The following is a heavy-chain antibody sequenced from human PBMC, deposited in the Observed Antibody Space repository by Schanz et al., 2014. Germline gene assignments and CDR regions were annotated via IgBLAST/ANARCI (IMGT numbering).Heavy chain of an antibody. CDR3: ARDGEAAAGCDY. J-gene: IGHJ4*02. CDR1: GYTFTSYD. CDR2: MNSKTGNT. D-gene: IGHD6-13*01. V-gene: IGHV1-8*01. Sequence: QVQLVQSGAEVKKPGASVKVSCKASGYTFTSYDINWVRQATGQGLEWMGWMNSKTGNTGYAQNFQGRVTMTRDTSTSTVYMELSSLRSEDTAVYYCARDGEAAAGCDYWGQGTLVTVSS.